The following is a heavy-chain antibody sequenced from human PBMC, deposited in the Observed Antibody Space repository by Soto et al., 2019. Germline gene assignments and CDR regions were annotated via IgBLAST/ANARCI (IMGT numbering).Heavy chain of an antibody. J-gene: IGHJ4*02. CDR2: IYYDGNT. Sequence: QLQLQESGPGLVKPSETLSLTCTVSGDPISSSTYYWGWIRQPPGKVLEFIGNIYYDGNTYYNPSLKSRITMSLDTSTNQFSLGLKSATAADTAVYSCARSTMAPRLFMYPFHSWGQGTLFTVSS. D-gene: IGHD3-10*01. CDR1: GDPISSSTYY. CDR3: ARSTMAPRLFMYPFHS. V-gene: IGHV4-39*01.